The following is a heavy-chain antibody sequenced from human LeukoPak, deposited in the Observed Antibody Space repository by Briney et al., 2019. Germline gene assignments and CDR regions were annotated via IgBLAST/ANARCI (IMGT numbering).Heavy chain of an antibody. Sequence: PGGSLRLSCAASGFTFSSYAMSWVRQIPGQGLEWVSAISDGGGSTYYADSVKGRFTISRDNSKNTLYLQMNSLRAEDTAVYYCAKDVQPPSAGLRGDFFHHWGPGTLVTVSS. D-gene: IGHD2-21*01. CDR2: ISDGGGST. CDR3: AKDVQPPSAGLRGDFFHH. CDR1: GFTFSSYA. V-gene: IGHV3-23*01. J-gene: IGHJ1*01.